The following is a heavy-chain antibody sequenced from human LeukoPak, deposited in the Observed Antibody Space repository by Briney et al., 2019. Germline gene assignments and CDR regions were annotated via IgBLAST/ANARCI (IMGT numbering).Heavy chain of an antibody. CDR3: ARHRQHQLAIFGLFDL. V-gene: IGHV4-59*08. Sequence: SETLSLTCTVSGGSISSYYWSWIRQPPGKGLEWIGYIYYSGSTNYNPSLKSRVTISVDTSKNQFSLKLSSVTAADTAVYYCARHRQHQLAIFGLFDLWGRGTLVTVSS. J-gene: IGHJ2*01. CDR1: GGSISSYY. CDR2: IYYSGST. D-gene: IGHD3-3*01.